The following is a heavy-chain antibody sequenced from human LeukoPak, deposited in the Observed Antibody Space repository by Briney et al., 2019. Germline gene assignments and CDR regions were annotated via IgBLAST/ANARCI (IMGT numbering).Heavy chain of an antibody. CDR2: ISGSGGRT. CDR1: GITFSSYA. Sequence: AGGSLRHSCAASGITFSSYAKSWVRHAPGKGLEWVSAISGSGGRTYYADSVKGRFTSSRDNSKNTLYLQMNSLRAEDTAVYYCAKGSYYDSSGYYFTNWYLHLWGRGTLVTVSS. J-gene: IGHJ2*01. CDR3: AKGSYYDSSGYYFTNWYLHL. V-gene: IGHV3-23*01. D-gene: IGHD3-22*01.